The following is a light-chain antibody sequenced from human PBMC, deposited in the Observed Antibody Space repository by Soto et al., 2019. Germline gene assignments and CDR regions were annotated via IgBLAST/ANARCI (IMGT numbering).Light chain of an antibody. CDR1: QSVSSNY. Sequence: EIVLTQSPGTLSLSPGERATLSCRASQSVSSNYLAWYQQKPGQAPRVLIYVASSRATGIPERFSGSGSGTDFTLTISRLEPEDLAVYYCQQYGSSPITFGQGTRLEIK. V-gene: IGKV3-20*01. J-gene: IGKJ5*01. CDR2: VAS. CDR3: QQYGSSPIT.